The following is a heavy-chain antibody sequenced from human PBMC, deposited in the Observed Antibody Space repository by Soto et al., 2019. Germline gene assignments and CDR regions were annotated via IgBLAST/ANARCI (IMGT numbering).Heavy chain of an antibody. Sequence: QVQLVQSGAEVKKPGASVKVSCKASGYTFTRYYMHWVRQAPGQGLEWMGIINPSGGSTRYTQKRQGRVTMTRETSTSPVYMELSSLRTEGTAVYYCAGNSGDTDDESNYLGYWGQGTLVTVSS. V-gene: IGHV1-46*01. CDR2: INPSGGST. D-gene: IGHD3-10*01. CDR1: GYTFTRYY. J-gene: IGHJ4*02. CDR3: AGNSGDTDDESNYLGY.